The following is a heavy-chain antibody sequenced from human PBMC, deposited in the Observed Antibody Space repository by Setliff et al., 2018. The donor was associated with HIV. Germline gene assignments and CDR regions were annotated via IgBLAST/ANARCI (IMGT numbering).Heavy chain of an antibody. V-gene: IGHV4-39*07. J-gene: IGHJ4*02. Sequence: SETLSLTCTVSGGSFIGSSFQSTWLRQTPGKGLEWIADLAYSGTTMYTNYNPSLESRVIISEDTSRDQFFLKLTSVTADDTGIYYCARAPPFAYWGQGTLVTVSS. CDR3: ARAPPFAY. CDR1: GGSFIGSSFQ. CDR2: LAYSGTTMYT.